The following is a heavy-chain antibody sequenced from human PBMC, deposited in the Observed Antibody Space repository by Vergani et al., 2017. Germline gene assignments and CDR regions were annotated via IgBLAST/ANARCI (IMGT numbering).Heavy chain of an antibody. D-gene: IGHD3-10*01. CDR3: VKDTEPRGVATNFDFDY. CDR2: ISCNGGST. V-gene: IGHV3-64D*06. CDR1: GFTFSSYA. J-gene: IGHJ4*02. Sequence: VQLVESGGGLVQPGGSLRLSCSASGFTFSSYAMHWVRQAPGKGLEYVSAISCNGGSTYYADSVKGRFTISRDNSKNTLYLQMSSLRAEDTAVYYCVKDTEPRGVATNFDFDYWGQGTLVTVSS.